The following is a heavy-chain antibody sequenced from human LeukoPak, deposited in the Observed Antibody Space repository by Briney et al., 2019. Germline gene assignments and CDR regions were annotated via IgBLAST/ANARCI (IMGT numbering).Heavy chain of an antibody. J-gene: IGHJ4*02. CDR3: ARMADTAMVKKGRYWFDY. V-gene: IGHV1-69*04. CDR2: IIPILGIA. Sequence: GASVKVSCKASGGTFSSYAISWVRQAPGQGLEWMGRIIPILGIANYAQKFQGRVTITADKSTSTAYMELSSLRSEDTAVYYCARMADTAMVKKGRYWFDYWGQGTLVTVSS. D-gene: IGHD5-18*01. CDR1: GGTFSSYA.